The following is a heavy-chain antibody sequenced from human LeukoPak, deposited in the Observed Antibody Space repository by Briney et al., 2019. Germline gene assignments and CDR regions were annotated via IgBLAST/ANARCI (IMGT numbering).Heavy chain of an antibody. CDR2: INAGNGNT. V-gene: IGHV1-3*01. D-gene: IGHD2-2*01. CDR1: GYTFTSYG. Sequence: GASVKVSCKASGYTFTSYGISWVRQAPGQGLEWMGWINAGNGNTKYSQKFQGRVTITRDTSASTAYMELSSLRSEDTAVYYCARGWGSTSDYYYGMDVWGQGTTVTVSS. J-gene: IGHJ6*02. CDR3: ARGWGSTSDYYYGMDV.